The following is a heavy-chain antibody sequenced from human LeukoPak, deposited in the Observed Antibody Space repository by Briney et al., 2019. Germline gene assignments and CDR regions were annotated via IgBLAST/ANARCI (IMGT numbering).Heavy chain of an antibody. CDR2: INTNTGNP. J-gene: IGHJ4*02. D-gene: IGHD2-8*01. Sequence: ASVKVSCKVFGYNFIDYYMHWVRQAPGQGLEWMGWINTNTGNPTYAQGFTGRFVFSLDTSVSTAYLQISSLKAEDTAVYYCARDRLTVLDYWGQGTLVTVSS. CDR3: ARDRLTVLDY. V-gene: IGHV7-4-1*02. CDR1: GYNFIDYY.